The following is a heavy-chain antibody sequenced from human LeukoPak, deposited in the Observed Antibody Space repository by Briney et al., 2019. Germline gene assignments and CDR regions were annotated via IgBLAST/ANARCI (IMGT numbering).Heavy chain of an antibody. Sequence: PSETLSLTCSVSGGSISSTSYYWGWIRQPPGKGLEWIGSIYYSGSTYSNPSLKSRVTISIDTSKNHFSLKLSSVTAADTAVYYCARDRSFKVVRAVGWFDPWGQGTLVTVSS. CDR1: GGSISSTSYY. CDR3: ARDRSFKVVRAVGWFDP. D-gene: IGHD3-10*01. J-gene: IGHJ5*02. CDR2: IYYSGST. V-gene: IGHV4-39*02.